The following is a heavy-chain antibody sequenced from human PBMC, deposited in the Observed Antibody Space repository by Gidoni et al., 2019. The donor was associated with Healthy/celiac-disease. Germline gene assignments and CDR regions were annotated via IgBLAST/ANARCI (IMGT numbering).Heavy chain of an antibody. Sequence: EVQLVESGGGLVKPGRSLRTSCTGSGFNFGDYAMSWFRQAPGKGLEWVGFIRSKAYGGTTEYAASVKGRFTISRDDSKSIAYLQMNSLKTEDTAVYYCTRDGGWNPGYFDYWGQGTLVTVSS. J-gene: IGHJ4*02. CDR1: GFNFGDYA. V-gene: IGHV3-49*05. D-gene: IGHD1-1*01. CDR3: TRDGGWNPGYFDY. CDR2: IRSKAYGGTT.